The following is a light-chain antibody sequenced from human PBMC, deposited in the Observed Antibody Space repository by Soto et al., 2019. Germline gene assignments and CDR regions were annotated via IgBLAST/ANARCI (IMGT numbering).Light chain of an antibody. V-gene: IGLV1-44*01. CDR3: TSYAGSNNRGV. Sequence: QSVLTQPPAASGTPGQRVTISCSGSSSNIGSNTVNWYQQLPGTAPKLLIYGNNERPSGVPDRFSGSKSGNTASLTVSGLQAEDEADYYCTSYAGSNNRGVFGSGTKVTVL. CDR2: GNN. J-gene: IGLJ1*01. CDR1: SSNIGSNT.